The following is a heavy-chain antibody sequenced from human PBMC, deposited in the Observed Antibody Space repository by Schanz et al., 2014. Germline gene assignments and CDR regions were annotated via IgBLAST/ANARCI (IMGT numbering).Heavy chain of an antibody. CDR3: AGYEMATITFDY. V-gene: IGHV4-39*01. CDR2: IYYSGST. D-gene: IGHD5-12*01. CDR1: GGSISSSTYY. J-gene: IGHJ4*02. Sequence: QLQLQESGPGLVIPSETLSLTCTVSGGSISSSTYYWGWIRQPPGKGPEWIGSIYYSGSTYYNPSLKSGATIPEDPSKNQSPRKLPSVTAADTAVYYCAGYEMATITFDYWGQGTLVTVSS.